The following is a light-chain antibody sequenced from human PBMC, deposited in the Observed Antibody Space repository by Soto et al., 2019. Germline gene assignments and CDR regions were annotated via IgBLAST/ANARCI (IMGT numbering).Light chain of an antibody. CDR3: LQYGSSPAWT. J-gene: IGKJ1*01. CDR2: GAS. CDR1: QSVSSSY. Sequence: EIVLTQSPGTLSLSPGERATLSCRASQSVSSSYLAWYQQKPGQAPRLLIYGASSRATGIPDRFSGSGSGTDFTFTISRLEPEDFAVYYCLQYGSSPAWTFGQGTKVEIK. V-gene: IGKV3-20*01.